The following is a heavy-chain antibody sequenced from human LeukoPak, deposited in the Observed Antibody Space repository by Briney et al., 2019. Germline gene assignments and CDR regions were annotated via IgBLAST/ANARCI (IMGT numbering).Heavy chain of an antibody. CDR2: IYTSGST. V-gene: IGHV4-61*02. D-gene: IGHD2-2*01. CDR1: GGSISSGSYY. Sequence: TLSLTCTVSGGSISSGSYYWSWIRQPAGKGLEWIGRIYTSGSTNYNPSLKSRVTMSVDTSKNQFSLKLSSVTAADTAVYYCARDIVVVPAAMRGIGYYYYYYMDVWGKGTTVTISS. CDR3: ARDIVVVPAAMRGIGYYYYYYMDV. J-gene: IGHJ6*03.